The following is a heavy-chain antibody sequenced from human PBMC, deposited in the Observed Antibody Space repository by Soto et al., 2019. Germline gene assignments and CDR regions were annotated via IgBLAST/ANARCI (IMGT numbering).Heavy chain of an antibody. V-gene: IGHV3-53*02. D-gene: IGHD3-16*01. CDR1: GFTVSSNY. CDR2: IYSGGST. Sequence: EVQLVETGGGLIQPGGSLRLSCAASGFTVSSNYMSWVRQAPGKGLEWVSVIYSGGSTYYADSVKGRFTTSRDNSKNTLYLQMNSLRAEDTAVYYCGMSWGRLAAFDYWGQGTLVTVSS. CDR3: GMSWGRLAAFDY. J-gene: IGHJ4*02.